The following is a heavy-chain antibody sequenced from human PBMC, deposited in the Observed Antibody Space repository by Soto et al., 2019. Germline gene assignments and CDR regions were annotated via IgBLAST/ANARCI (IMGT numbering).Heavy chain of an antibody. CDR2: NIPILDIA. D-gene: IGHD2-21*02. CDR1: GGTFNTYT. J-gene: IGHJ5*02. Sequence: QVQLVQSGAEVKKPGSSVKVSCKSSGGTFNTYTITWVRRAPGQGLEWMGRNIPILDIANYAQKFQGRVTITADKSTRTVYMALSSLRSEDTAVYYCARGGVVTDLEKPTINNWFAPWGQGTLVTVSP. CDR3: ARGGVVTDLEKPTINNWFAP. V-gene: IGHV1-69*02.